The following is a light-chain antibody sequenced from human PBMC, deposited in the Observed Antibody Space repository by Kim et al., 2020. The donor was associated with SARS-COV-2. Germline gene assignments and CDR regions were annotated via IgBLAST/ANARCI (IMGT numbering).Light chain of an antibody. J-gene: IGLJ3*02. Sequence: SYELTQPPSVTVSPGQTASITCSGDKLGDKYACWYQQKPGQSPVLVIYQDSKRPSGIPERFSGSNSGNTVTLTISGTQAMDEADYDCQAWDRSTEVFGGGTQLTVL. CDR3: QAWDRSTEV. V-gene: IGLV3-1*01. CDR1: KLGDKY. CDR2: QDS.